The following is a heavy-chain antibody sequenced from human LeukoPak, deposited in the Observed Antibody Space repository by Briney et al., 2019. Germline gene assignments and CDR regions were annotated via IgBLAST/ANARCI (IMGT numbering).Heavy chain of an antibody. D-gene: IGHD6-13*01. CDR2: INPNSGGT. J-gene: IGHJ6*02. V-gene: IGHV1-2*02. Sequence: ASVKVSCKASGYTFTSYYMHWVRQAPGQGLEWMGWINPNSGGTNYAQKFQGRVTMTRDTSISTAYMELSRLRSDDTAVYYCAKAAGTGYYHYYGMDVWGQGTTVTVSS. CDR1: GYTFTSYY. CDR3: AKAAGTGYYHYYGMDV.